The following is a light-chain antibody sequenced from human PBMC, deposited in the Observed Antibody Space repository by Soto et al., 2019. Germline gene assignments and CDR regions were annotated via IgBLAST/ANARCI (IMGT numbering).Light chain of an antibody. V-gene: IGLV1-40*01. Sequence: QSVLTQPPSGSGAPWQRVTISCTGSSSNIGAGYDVHWYQQLPGTAPKLLIYGNSNRPSGFPDRFSGSKSGTSASLAITGLQAEDEADYYCQSYDSSLSGSYVFGTGTKVTVL. J-gene: IGLJ1*01. CDR3: QSYDSSLSGSYV. CDR1: SSNIGAGYD. CDR2: GNS.